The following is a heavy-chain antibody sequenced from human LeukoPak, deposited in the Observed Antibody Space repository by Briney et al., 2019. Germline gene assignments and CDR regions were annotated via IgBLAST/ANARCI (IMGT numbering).Heavy chain of an antibody. CDR2: ISAYNGNT. CDR3: ARAGDTYYDILTGHFDY. CDR1: GYTFTSYG. Sequence: GASVKVSCKASGYTFTSYGISWVRQAPGQGLEWMGWISAYNGNTNYAQKLQGRVTMTTDTSTSTAYMELRSLRSDDTAVYYCARAGDTYYDILTGHFDYWGQGTLVTVSS. J-gene: IGHJ4*02. V-gene: IGHV1-18*01. D-gene: IGHD3-9*01.